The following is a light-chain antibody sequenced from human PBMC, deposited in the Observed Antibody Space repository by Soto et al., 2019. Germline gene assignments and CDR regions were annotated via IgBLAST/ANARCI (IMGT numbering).Light chain of an antibody. CDR1: QTISSW. CDR3: QQSYSTLPLT. Sequence: DIPMTQSPSTLSGSVGDRVTITCRASQTISSWLAWYQQKPGKAPKLLIYKASTLKSGVPSRFSGSGSGTDFTLTISSLQPEDFATYYCQQSYSTLPLTFGGGTKVDIK. V-gene: IGKV1-5*03. CDR2: KAS. J-gene: IGKJ4*01.